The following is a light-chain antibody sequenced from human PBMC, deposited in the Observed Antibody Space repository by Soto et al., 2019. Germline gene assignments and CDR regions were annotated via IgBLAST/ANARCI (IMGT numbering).Light chain of an antibody. Sequence: EIVLTQSPGTLSLSQGERATLSCRASQSVSNNYLAWYQQKTGQAPRLLIYGASNRATGIPDRFSGSGSGTDFTLTISRLEPEDFAVYYCQQYGSSGTCGQGTKVEIK. V-gene: IGKV3-20*01. CDR1: QSVSNNY. CDR2: GAS. CDR3: QQYGSSGT. J-gene: IGKJ1*01.